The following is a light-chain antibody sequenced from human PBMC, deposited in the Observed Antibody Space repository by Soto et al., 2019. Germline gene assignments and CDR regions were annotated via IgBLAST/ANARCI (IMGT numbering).Light chain of an antibody. V-gene: IGKV4-1*01. CDR3: QQYYDWPWT. CDR1: QNILYSSNNKNY. Sequence: DIVMTQSPDSLAVSLGERATINCKSSQNILYSSNNKNYLSWFKQKQGQPPKLLIYWASTREYGVPDRFSGSGSGADFTLTISSLQAEDVAVYYCQQYYDWPWTFGQGTKVEIK. J-gene: IGKJ1*01. CDR2: WAS.